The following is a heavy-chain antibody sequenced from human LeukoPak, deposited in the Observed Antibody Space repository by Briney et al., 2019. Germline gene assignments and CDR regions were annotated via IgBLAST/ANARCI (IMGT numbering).Heavy chain of an antibody. D-gene: IGHD5-12*01. V-gene: IGHV1-69*06. CDR2: IIPIFGTT. J-gene: IGHJ4*02. Sequence: SVKVSCKASGGTFSNYAISWVRRAPGQGLEWMGEIIPIFGTTNYAQKFQGRVTITADKSTSTAYMELNSLRSEDTAVYYCARGRSGYIFLDYWGQGTLVTVSS. CDR1: GGTFSNYA. CDR3: ARGRSGYIFLDY.